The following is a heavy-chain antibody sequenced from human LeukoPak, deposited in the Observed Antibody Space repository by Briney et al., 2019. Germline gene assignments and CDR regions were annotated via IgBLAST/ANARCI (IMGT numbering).Heavy chain of an antibody. V-gene: IGHV2-5*02. J-gene: IGHJ4*02. D-gene: IGHD2-15*01. CDR2: IYWDDDK. CDR1: GFSLITSGVG. Sequence: SGPTLVKPTQTLTLTCTFSGFSLITSGVGVGWIRQPPGKALEGLALIYWDDDKRYSPSLKSRLTITKDTSKNQVVLTMTNMDPVDTATYYCAHIRLGYCSGGSCYSRPFDYWGQGTLVTVSS. CDR3: AHIRLGYCSGGSCYSRPFDY.